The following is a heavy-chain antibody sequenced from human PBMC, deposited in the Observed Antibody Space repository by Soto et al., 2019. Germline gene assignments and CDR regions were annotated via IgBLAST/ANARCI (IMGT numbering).Heavy chain of an antibody. CDR2: IIPIFGTA. V-gene: IGHV1-69*01. J-gene: IGHJ4*02. CDR1: GGTFSSYA. D-gene: IGHD3-10*01. Sequence: QVQLVQSGAEVKKPGSSVKVSCKASGGTFSSYAISWVRQAPGQGPEWMGGIIPIFGTANYAQKFQGRVTITADESTSTAYMELSSLRSEDTAVYYCARSFIYYGSGSYYNLDYWGQGTLVTVSS. CDR3: ARSFIYYGSGSYYNLDY.